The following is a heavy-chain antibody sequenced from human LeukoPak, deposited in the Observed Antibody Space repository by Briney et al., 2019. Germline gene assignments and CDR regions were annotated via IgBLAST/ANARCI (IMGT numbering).Heavy chain of an antibody. CDR3: ARSIQGQYSSSWYWDY. V-gene: IGHV1-18*01. CDR1: GYTFTSYG. D-gene: IGHD6-13*01. J-gene: IGHJ4*02. CDR2: ISAYNGNT. Sequence: VSVKVSCKASGYTFTSYGISWVRQAPGQGLEWMGWISAYNGNTNYAQKLQGRVTMTTDTSTSTAYMELRSLRSDDTAVYYCARSIQGQYSSSWYWDYWGQGTLVTVSS.